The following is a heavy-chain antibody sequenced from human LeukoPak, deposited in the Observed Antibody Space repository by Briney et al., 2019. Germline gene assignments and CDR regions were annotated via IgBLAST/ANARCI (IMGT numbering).Heavy chain of an antibody. CDR1: GFTFNTYG. J-gene: IGHJ4*02. Sequence: GGSLRLSCAASGFTFNTYGMHWARQAPGKGLEWVAVISYDASNKNYADPVKGRFTISRDYSKNTVYLQMNSLRAEDTAVYFCAKGVGGYTIGYYFDYWGQGTPVTVSS. V-gene: IGHV3-30*18. D-gene: IGHD5-18*01. CDR2: ISYDASNK. CDR3: AKGVGGYTIGYYFDY.